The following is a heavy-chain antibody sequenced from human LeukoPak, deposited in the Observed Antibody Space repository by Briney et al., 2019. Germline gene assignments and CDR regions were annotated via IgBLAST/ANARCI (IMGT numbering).Heavy chain of an antibody. CDR2: IYSSGTT. CDR3: ARHPDCSSSSCYRWFDP. Sequence: SETLSLTCTVSGPPISSGYYSWGWLRQAPGKGLEWLASIYSSGTTYYNPALKSRVPISVDTSKNQFSLKLSPVTAADTAVYYCARHPDCSSSSCYRWFDPWGQGTLVTVSS. V-gene: IGHV4-39*01. CDR1: GPPISSGYYS. J-gene: IGHJ5*02. D-gene: IGHD2-2*02.